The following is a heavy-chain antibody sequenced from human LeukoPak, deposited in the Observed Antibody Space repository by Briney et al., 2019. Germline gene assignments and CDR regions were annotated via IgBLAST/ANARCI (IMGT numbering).Heavy chain of an antibody. Sequence: GGSLRLSCAASGFSFSSYTTNWVRQAPGKGLEWVSSIRSSSSYIYYADSLKGRFTISRDNAKNSLYLQMNSLRVEDTAVYYCARDPQGYSSSWFDYWGQGTLVTVSS. J-gene: IGHJ4*02. D-gene: IGHD6-13*01. CDR1: GFSFSSYT. V-gene: IGHV3-21*01. CDR2: IRSSSSYI. CDR3: ARDPQGYSSSWFDY.